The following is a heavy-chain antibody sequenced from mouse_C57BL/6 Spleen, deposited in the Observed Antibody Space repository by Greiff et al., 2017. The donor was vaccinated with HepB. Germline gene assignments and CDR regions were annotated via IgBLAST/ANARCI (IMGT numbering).Heavy chain of an antibody. Sequence: QVQLQQSGAELVRPGASVTLSCKASGYTFTDYEMHWVKQTPVHGLEWIGAIDPETGGTAYNQKFKGKAILTADKSSSTAYMELRSLTSEDSAVYYCTREPRSSYDYYAMDYWGQGTSVTVSS. CDR2: IDPETGGT. D-gene: IGHD1-1*01. J-gene: IGHJ4*01. CDR1: GYTFTDYE. V-gene: IGHV1-15*01. CDR3: TREPRSSYDYYAMDY.